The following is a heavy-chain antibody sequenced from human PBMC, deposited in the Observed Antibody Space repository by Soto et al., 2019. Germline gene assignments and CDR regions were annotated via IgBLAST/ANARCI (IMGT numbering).Heavy chain of an antibody. Sequence: ASVKVSCKASGYTFTSYGISWVRQAPGQGLEWMGWISAYNGNTNYAQKLQGRVTITTDTSTRTAYMELRSLRSDDTAVYYCARPFSIAVACLVSYGMDVWGQGTTVTVSS. J-gene: IGHJ6*02. D-gene: IGHD6-19*01. CDR2: ISAYNGNT. CDR3: ARPFSIAVACLVSYGMDV. CDR1: GYTFTSYG. V-gene: IGHV1-18*01.